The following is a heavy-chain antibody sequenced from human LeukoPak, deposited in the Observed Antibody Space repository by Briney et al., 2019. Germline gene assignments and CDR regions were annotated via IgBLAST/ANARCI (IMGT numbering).Heavy chain of an antibody. J-gene: IGHJ4*02. Sequence: SVKVSCKASGFTFTSSAMQWVRQARGHRLEWIGWIVVGSGNTNYAQKFQERVTITRDMSTSTAYMELSSLRSEDTAVYYCAAVLITMVRGVMNYFDYWGQGTLVTVSS. CDR3: AAVLITMVRGVMNYFDY. CDR2: IVVGSGNT. D-gene: IGHD3-10*01. V-gene: IGHV1-58*02. CDR1: GFTFTSSA.